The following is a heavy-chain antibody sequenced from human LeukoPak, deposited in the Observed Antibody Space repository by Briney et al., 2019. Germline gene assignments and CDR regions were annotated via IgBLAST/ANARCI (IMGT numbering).Heavy chain of an antibody. CDR3: ARGRSSGWYSGASFDY. J-gene: IGHJ4*02. Sequence: GGSLRLSCAASDFTFSSYNMNWVRQAPGKGLEWVSSISSSHRYIYYADSVKGRFTISRDNAKNSLYLQMNSLRAEDTAVYYCARGRSSGWYSGASFDYWGQGTLVTVSS. CDR2: ISSSHRYI. V-gene: IGHV3-21*01. CDR1: DFTFSSYN. D-gene: IGHD6-19*01.